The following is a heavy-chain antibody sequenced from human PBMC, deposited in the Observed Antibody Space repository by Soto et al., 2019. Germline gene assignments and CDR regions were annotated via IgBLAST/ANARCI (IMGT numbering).Heavy chain of an antibody. CDR2: INHSGST. Sequence: SETLSLTCAVYGGSFSDYYWSWIRQPPGKGLEWIGEINHSGSTNYNPSLKSRVTISVDTSKNQFSLKLSSVTAADTAVYYCARGKTRKPTNWFDPWGQGTLVTVSS. CDR3: ARGKTRKPTNWFDP. J-gene: IGHJ5*02. V-gene: IGHV4-34*01. CDR1: GGSFSDYY.